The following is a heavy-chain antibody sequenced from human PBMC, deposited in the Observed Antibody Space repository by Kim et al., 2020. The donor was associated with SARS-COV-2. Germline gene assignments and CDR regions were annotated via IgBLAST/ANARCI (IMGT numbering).Heavy chain of an antibody. V-gene: IGHV4-39*01. J-gene: IGHJ6*02. CDR3: ARLRYSYWRSGMDV. Sequence: SETLSLTCTVSGYSLSGSNHYWGWVRQPPGMGLEWIGCIYCSGTTYYHSSLRRRVTITVDTSRNQVSLKLSTVTAADTAVYYWARLRYSYWRSGMDVWGPGTPVTVSS. CDR2: IYCSGTT. D-gene: IGHD5-18*01. CDR1: GYSLSGSNHY.